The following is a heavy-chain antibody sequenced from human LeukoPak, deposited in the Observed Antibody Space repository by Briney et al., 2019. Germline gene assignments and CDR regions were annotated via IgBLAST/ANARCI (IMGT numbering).Heavy chain of an antibody. J-gene: IGHJ4*02. V-gene: IGHV4-39*01. Sequence: PSETLSLTCTVSGDSISSTNYYWGWIRQPPGKGLEWLGNIYYTGVTYYSPSLKSRVTISVATSKNQFSLNLSSVTAADTAVYYCARQMTTVTTPRRDYFDYWGQGALVTVSS. D-gene: IGHD4-11*01. CDR3: ARQMTTVTTPRRDYFDY. CDR2: IYYTGVT. CDR1: GDSISSTNYY.